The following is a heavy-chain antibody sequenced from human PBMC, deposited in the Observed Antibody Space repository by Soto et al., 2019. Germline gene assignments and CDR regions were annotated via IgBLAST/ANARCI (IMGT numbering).Heavy chain of an antibody. J-gene: IGHJ5*02. D-gene: IGHD3-22*01. V-gene: IGHV4-31*03. CDR2: IYYSGST. CDR3: ARLHYYDSSGYSWFDP. CDR1: GGSISIGGYY. Sequence: SEPLSLTCTVSGGSISIGGYYWSWIRQHPGKGLEWIGYIYYSGSTYYNPSLKSRVTISVDTSKNQFSLKLSSVTAADTAVYYCARLHYYDSSGYSWFDPWGQGTLVTVSS.